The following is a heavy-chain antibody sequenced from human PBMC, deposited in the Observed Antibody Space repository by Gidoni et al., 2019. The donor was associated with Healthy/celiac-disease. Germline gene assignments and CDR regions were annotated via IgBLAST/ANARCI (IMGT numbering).Heavy chain of an antibody. D-gene: IGHD3-22*01. V-gene: IGHV3-73*02. J-gene: IGHJ4*02. CDR1: GFTFRGSA. CDR3: TSSALPEEVVVKSY. Sequence: EVQLVESGGGLVQPGGSLKLSCAASGFTFRGSALPWVRQASGKGLEWVGRIRSKANSYATAYAASVKGRFTISRDDSKNTAYLQMNSLKTEDTAVYYCTSSALPEEVVVKSYWGQGTLVTVSS. CDR2: IRSKANSYAT.